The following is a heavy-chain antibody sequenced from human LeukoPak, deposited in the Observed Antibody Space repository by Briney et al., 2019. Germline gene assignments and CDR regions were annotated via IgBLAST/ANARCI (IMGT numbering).Heavy chain of an antibody. CDR2: MNPNSGNT. D-gene: IGHD4-11*01. CDR3: ARSKRPAVTTNYYYYGMDV. V-gene: IGHV1-8*01. J-gene: IGHJ6*02. CDR1: GYTFTSYD. Sequence: ASVKVSCKASGYTFTSYDINWVRQATGQGLEWMGWMNPNSGNTGYAQKFQGRVTMTRNTSISTAYVELSSLRSEDTAVYYCARSKRPAVTTNYYYYGMDVWGQGTTVTVSS.